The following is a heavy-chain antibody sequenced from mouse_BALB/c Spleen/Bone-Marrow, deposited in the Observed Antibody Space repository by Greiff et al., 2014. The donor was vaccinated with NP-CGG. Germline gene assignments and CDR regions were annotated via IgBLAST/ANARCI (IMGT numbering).Heavy chain of an antibody. Sequence: QVQLKESGAELMKPGASVKISCKATGYTFSTYWIEWVKQRPGHGLEWIGEVLPGSGSTNYNEKFKGKATFTADTSSNTAYIQLSSLTSEDSAVYHCARWGSSRAMDYWGQGTSVTVSS. CDR1: GYTFSTYW. CDR2: VLPGSGST. D-gene: IGHD3-1*01. CDR3: ARWGSSRAMDY. J-gene: IGHJ4*01. V-gene: IGHV1-9*01.